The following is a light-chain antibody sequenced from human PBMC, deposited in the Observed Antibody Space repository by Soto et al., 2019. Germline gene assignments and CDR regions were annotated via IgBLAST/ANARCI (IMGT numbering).Light chain of an antibody. V-gene: IGKV1-39*01. CDR1: QSIRIY. Sequence: DIQMTQSPSSLSASVGDRVTIICRASQSIRIYLNWYQHRSGKAPNLLIYGASTLQSGVPSRFSGSGSGTDFTLTISSLQPEDFATYYCQQSYITPMTFGQGTRLEIK. CDR3: QQSYITPMT. CDR2: GAS. J-gene: IGKJ5*01.